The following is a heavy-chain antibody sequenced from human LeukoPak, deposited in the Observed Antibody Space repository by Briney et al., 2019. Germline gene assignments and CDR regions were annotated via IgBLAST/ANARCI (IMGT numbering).Heavy chain of an antibody. CDR3: ARDLKGFNL. Sequence: PGGSLRLSCVASGFYFSAYLMSWVRQAPGKGLEWVANIKQDGSQEVYLDSVKGRFTISRDNGNNSLYLHMSRLRIEDTAVYYCARDLKGFNLWGQGALVTASS. CDR2: IKQDGSQE. CDR1: GFYFSAYL. J-gene: IGHJ5*02. V-gene: IGHV3-7*04.